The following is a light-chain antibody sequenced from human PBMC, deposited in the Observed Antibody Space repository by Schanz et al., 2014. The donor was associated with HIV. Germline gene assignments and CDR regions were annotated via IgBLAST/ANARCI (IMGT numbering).Light chain of an antibody. CDR2: DSS. CDR3: QQYKWWPPIT. Sequence: EIVLTQSPGSLSLSPGERATLSCRASQSVSSNLAWYQQKPGQAPRLLIYDSSSRATGISARFSGSGSGTEFTLTISSLQSEDFGVYFCQQYKWWPPITFGQGTRLE. CDR1: QSVSSN. J-gene: IGKJ5*01. V-gene: IGKV3-15*01.